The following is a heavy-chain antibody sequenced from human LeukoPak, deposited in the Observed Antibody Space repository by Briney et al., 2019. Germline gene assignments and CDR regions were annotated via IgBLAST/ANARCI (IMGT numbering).Heavy chain of an antibody. CDR2: IIPIFGTA. J-gene: IGHJ4*02. D-gene: IGHD3-22*01. V-gene: IGHV1-69*05. CDR3: ARVADDSSGYYYFDY. CDR1: GGTFSTYA. Sequence: SVTDSCKASGGTFSTYAISWVRPAPGQGREWMGGIIPIFGTANYAQILQGRVTITTDESTRTAFMELSSLRSEDTAVYYCARVADDSSGYYYFDYWGQGTLVSVS.